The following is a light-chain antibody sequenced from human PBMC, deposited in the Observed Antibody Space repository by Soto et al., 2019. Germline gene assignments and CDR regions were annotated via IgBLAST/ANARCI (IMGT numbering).Light chain of an antibody. Sequence: EIFLTQSPGTLSLSPGERATLSCRASQSISSRYLAWYQQKPGQAPRLLMYGVSSRATGTPDRFSGSGSGTDFTLTISRLEPEDFAVYHCQQYDSSPTFGQGTKVDIK. CDR1: QSISSRY. CDR3: QQYDSSPT. CDR2: GVS. V-gene: IGKV3-20*01. J-gene: IGKJ1*01.